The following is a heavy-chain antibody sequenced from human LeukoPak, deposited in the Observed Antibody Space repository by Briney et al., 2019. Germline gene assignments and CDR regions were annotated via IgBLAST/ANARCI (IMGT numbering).Heavy chain of an antibody. V-gene: IGHV3-13*03. CDR3: ARDGAPYYYDSNGGYFDY. Sequence: AGGSLRLSCAACGFTFSSYDMHWVRQATGKGLEWVSAIGTAGDTYYPGSVKGQFTISRENAKNSLYLQMNSLRAEDTAVYYCARDGAPYYYDSNGGYFDYWGQGTLVTVSS. CDR1: GFTFSSYD. CDR2: IGTAGDT. J-gene: IGHJ4*02. D-gene: IGHD3-22*01.